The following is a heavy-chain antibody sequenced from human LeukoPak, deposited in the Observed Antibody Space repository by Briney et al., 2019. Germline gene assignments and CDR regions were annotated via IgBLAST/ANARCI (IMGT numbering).Heavy chain of an antibody. Sequence: ASVKVSCTASGYTLTGYYMHWVRQAPGQGLEWMGWINPKGSGTKYAQKFQGRVTMTRDTSISTAYMDLSRLRSDDTAVYYCARIRYEGGWGFDYWGQGTLVTVSS. V-gene: IGHV1-2*02. CDR3: ARIRYEGGWGFDY. CDR2: INPKGSGT. D-gene: IGHD6-19*01. CDR1: GYTLTGYY. J-gene: IGHJ4*02.